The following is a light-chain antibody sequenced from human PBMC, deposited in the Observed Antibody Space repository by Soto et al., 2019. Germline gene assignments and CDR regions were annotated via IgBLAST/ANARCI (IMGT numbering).Light chain of an antibody. Sequence: AIRMTQSPSSFSASTGDRVTITCRASQGISSYLAWYQQKPGTTPKLLIYAASTLQSGVPSRFSGSGSGTDFTRALSCLQSEDFATYYCQQYYRYPHTFGQGTTVQIK. J-gene: IGKJ1*01. CDR3: QQYYRYPHT. CDR1: QGISSY. CDR2: AAS. V-gene: IGKV1-8*01.